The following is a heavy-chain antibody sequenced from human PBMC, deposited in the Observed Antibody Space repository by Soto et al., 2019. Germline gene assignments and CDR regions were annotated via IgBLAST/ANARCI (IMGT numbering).Heavy chain of an antibody. CDR1: GFTFTSSA. CDR2: IVVGSGNT. V-gene: IGHV1-58*02. D-gene: IGHD3-3*01. J-gene: IGHJ6*03. Sequence: GASVKVSCKASGFTFTSSAMQWVRQARGQRLEWIGWIVVGSGNTNYAQKFQERVTITRDMSTSTAYMELSSLRSEDTAVYYCAASRITRPKYYYYYYMDVWGKGTTVTVSS. CDR3: AASRITRPKYYYYYYMDV.